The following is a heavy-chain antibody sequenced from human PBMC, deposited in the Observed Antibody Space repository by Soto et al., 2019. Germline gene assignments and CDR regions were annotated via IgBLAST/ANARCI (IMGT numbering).Heavy chain of an antibody. CDR3: ARSPLSYDYVRQTWREVGDSFDV. V-gene: IGHV4-34*12. CDR2: LIHGGST. CDR1: NSSLGAFH. Sequence: SETLSLTCAIYNSSLGAFHWTWIRQPPGKGLEWIGELIHGGSTNYNPSLKSRVTFSLDTSKSQFSLHVMSVTAADTAVYYCARSPLSYDYVRQTWREVGDSFDVWGRGTSVTVSS. J-gene: IGHJ3*01. D-gene: IGHD3-10*02.